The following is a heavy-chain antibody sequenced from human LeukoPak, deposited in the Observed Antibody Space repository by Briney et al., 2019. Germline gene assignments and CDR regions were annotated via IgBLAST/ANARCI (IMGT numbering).Heavy chain of an antibody. Sequence: PSETLSLTCTVSGGSISSGDYYWSWIRQPPGKGLEWIGYIYYSGTTYYSPSLKTRVTISIDTSKNQFSLKLRSVSAADTAIYYCARESGAFSPFGFWGQGTLVTVPS. CDR1: GGSISSGDYY. D-gene: IGHD1-26*01. CDR2: IYYSGTT. V-gene: IGHV4-30-4*01. J-gene: IGHJ4*02. CDR3: ARESGAFSPFGF.